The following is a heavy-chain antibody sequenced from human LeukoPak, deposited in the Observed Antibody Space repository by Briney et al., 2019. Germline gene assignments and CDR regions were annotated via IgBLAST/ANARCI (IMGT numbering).Heavy chain of an antibody. CDR1: GFTFSDYY. CDR2: ISSSGSTI. CDR3: ARDEGSGGNYSFDS. D-gene: IGHD4-23*01. J-gene: IGHJ4*02. Sequence: PGGSLRLSCAASGFTFSDYYMSWIRQAPGKGLEGVSYISSSGSTIYYADSVKGRFTISRDNAKNSLYLQMNSLRAHDTAVYYWARDEGSGGNYSFDSWGQGTLVTVSS. V-gene: IGHV3-11*01.